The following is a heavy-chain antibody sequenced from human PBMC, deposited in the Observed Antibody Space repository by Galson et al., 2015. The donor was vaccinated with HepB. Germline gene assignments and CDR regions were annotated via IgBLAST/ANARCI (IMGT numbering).Heavy chain of an antibody. CDR2: ISYDGSNK. Sequence: SLRLSCAASGFTFSSYGMHWVRQAPGKGLEWVAVISYDGSNKYYADSVKGRFTISRDNSKNTLYLQMNSLRAEDTAVYYCAKAAKESGFGERYYYYYGMDVWGQGTTVTVSS. D-gene: IGHD3-10*01. J-gene: IGHJ6*02. V-gene: IGHV3-30*18. CDR3: AKAAKESGFGERYYYYYGMDV. CDR1: GFTFSSYG.